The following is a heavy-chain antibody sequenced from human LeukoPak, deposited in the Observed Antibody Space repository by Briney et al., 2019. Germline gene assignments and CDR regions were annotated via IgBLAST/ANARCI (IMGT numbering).Heavy chain of an antibody. CDR3: ARREIKATIDY. D-gene: IGHD5-12*01. V-gene: IGHV4-39*01. CDR1: GGSIRSSSYY. Sequence: SETLSLTCTVSGGSIRSSSYYWDWIRQPPGKGLEWLGSIYYSGSTYYNPSLKSRVTISVDTSKNQFPLNLSSVTGADTAVYYCARREIKATIDYWGQGTLVTVSS. CDR2: IYYSGST. J-gene: IGHJ4*02.